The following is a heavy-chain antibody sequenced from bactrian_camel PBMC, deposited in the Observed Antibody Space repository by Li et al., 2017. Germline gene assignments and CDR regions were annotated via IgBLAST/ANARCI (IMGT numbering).Heavy chain of an antibody. CDR2: IYRRLGNT. J-gene: IGHJ4*01. CDR1: YNHRGNC. Sequence: VQLVESGGGSVQAGGSLRLSCLYNHRGNCMGWFRQVPGKGREAVARIYRRLGNTYYADSVKGRFTISQDNAKNTVSLQMNSLKPEDASMYYCALLSGACANYIDYDFRPGEGWWGQGTQVTVS. CDR3: ALLSGACANYIDYDFRPGEGW. D-gene: IGHD4*01. V-gene: IGHV3S40*01.